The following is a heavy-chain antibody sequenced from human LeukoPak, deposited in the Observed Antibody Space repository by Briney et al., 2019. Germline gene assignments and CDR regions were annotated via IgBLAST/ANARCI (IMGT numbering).Heavy chain of an antibody. CDR2: IHNTGRT. J-gene: IGHJ5*02. V-gene: IGHV4-59*01. CDR3: ARYAATGGPNWFDP. Sequence: SETLSLTCTVSGASISNYYWSWTRQPPGKGLKWIGYIHNTGRTNYNTSLKSRVTISADTSKNQFSLRLSSVTAADTAIYYCARYAATGGPNWFDPWGPGTLVTVSS. CDR1: GASISNYY. D-gene: IGHD2-15*01.